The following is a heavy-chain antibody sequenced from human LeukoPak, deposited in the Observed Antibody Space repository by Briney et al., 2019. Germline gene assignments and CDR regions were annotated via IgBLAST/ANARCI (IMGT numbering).Heavy chain of an antibody. D-gene: IGHD5-12*01. CDR1: GGSISSYY. J-gene: IGHJ4*02. V-gene: IGHV4-59*01. CDR2: IYYSGST. CDR3: ARAPPIVATYYFDY. Sequence: SETLSLTCTVSGGSISSYYWSWIRQPPGKGLEWIGYIYYSGSTNYNPSLKSRVTISVDTSKNQFSLKLSSVTAADTAVYHCARAPPIVATYYFDYWGQGTLVTVSS.